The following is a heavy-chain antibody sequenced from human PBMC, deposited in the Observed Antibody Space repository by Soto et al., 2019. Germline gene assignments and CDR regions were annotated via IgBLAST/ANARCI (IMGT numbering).Heavy chain of an antibody. CDR3: ARERANGVCLDY. V-gene: IGHV1-18*01. D-gene: IGHD2-8*01. CDR1: GYTFTSYG. Sequence: QVQLVQSGAEVKNSGASVKVSCKASGYTFTSYGFSWVRQAPGQGLEWMGWISASNGNTNYAQKFQGRVTITADESTSTAYMELSSLRSEDTAVYYCARERANGVCLDYWGQGTLVTVSS. J-gene: IGHJ4*02. CDR2: ISASNGNT.